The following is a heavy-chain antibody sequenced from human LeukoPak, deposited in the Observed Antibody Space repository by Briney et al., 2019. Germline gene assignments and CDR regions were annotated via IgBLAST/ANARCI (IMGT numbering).Heavy chain of an antibody. J-gene: IGHJ3*01. CDR2: ISNRGST. D-gene: IGHD4/OR15-4a*01. CDR1: GASVSSHF. V-gene: IGHV4-59*02. CDR3: AKDVSGAYYAFDV. Sequence: SETLSLTCGVSGASVSSHFWSWIRQTPGMGLEWIGYISNRGSTGYNPSLRSRVTISVDAPKNEVSLNLRSVSAVDTAVYYCAKDVSGAYYAFDVWGQG.